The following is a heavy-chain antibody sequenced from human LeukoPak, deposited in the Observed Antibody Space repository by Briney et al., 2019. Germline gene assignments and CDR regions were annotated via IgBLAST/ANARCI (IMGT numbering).Heavy chain of an antibody. Sequence: GGSLRLSCAASGFTFSSYGMHWVRQAPGKGLEWVAVIWYDGSNKYYADSAKGRFTVSRDNSKNTLYLQMNSLRAEDTAVYYCARDRGAGDYPLGAFDIWGQGTMVTVSS. D-gene: IGHD4-17*01. J-gene: IGHJ3*02. CDR1: GFTFSSYG. V-gene: IGHV3-33*01. CDR2: IWYDGSNK. CDR3: ARDRGAGDYPLGAFDI.